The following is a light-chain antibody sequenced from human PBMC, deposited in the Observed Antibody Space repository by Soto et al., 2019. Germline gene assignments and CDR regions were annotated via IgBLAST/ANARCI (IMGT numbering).Light chain of an antibody. CDR3: SSFTTSSTWV. J-gene: IGLJ3*02. CDR2: DVT. V-gene: IGLV2-14*01. CDR1: SSDVGGYNY. Sequence: QAVVTQPASVSGSPGQSITISCTGTSSDVGGYNYVSWYQQHPGKAPKLMIYDVTTRPSGVSSRFSGSKSGNTASLTISGLQAEDEADYYCSSFTTSSTWVFGAGTKLTVL.